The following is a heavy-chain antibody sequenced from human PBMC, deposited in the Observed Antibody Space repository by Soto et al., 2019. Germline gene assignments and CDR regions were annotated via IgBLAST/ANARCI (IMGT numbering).Heavy chain of an antibody. Sequence: PSETLSLTCSVSAGSLSNYWTWIRQSPGMGLEWIGEIYHTGSTKYNPSLKSRVAISVDMSKNQFSLTLSSVTPADTAVYYCARGGRGSGLYFLYYFDLWGQGTLVTV. V-gene: IGHV4-59*01. CDR3: ARGGRGSGLYFLYYFDL. D-gene: IGHD6-19*01. CDR1: AGSLSNY. J-gene: IGHJ4*02. CDR2: IYHTGST.